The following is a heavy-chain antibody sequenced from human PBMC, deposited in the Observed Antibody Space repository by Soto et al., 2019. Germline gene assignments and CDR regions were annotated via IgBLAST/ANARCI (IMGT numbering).Heavy chain of an antibody. CDR3: ARALRWLQPNFDY. Sequence: AASVKVSCKASGGTFSSYAISWVRQAPGQGLEWMGGIIPIFGTANYAQKFQGRVTITADESTSTAYMELSSLRSEDTAVYYCARALRWLQPNFDYWRQETLVTV. CDR2: IIPIFGTA. V-gene: IGHV1-69*13. D-gene: IGHD5-12*01. J-gene: IGHJ4*02. CDR1: GGTFSSYA.